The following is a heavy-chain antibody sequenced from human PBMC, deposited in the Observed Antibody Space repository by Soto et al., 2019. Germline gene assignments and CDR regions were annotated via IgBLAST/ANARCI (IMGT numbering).Heavy chain of an antibody. J-gene: IGHJ6*03. Sequence: QDQLVQSGGEVKKPGASVKVSCKASGYSFTNYGITWVRQAPGQGFEWMGWISAYNGDTNYAQKLQGRVTMTTDASTSTAYLELRSLRSDDTAVYYCARDRGVAPPVAGNTHYYYYMDVGGKGTTVTVSS. CDR2: ISAYNGDT. CDR3: ARDRGVAPPVAGNTHYYYYMDV. V-gene: IGHV1-18*01. D-gene: IGHD6-19*01. CDR1: GYSFTNYG.